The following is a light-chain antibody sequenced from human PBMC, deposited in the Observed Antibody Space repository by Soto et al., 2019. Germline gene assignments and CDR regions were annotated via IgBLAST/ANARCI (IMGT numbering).Light chain of an antibody. V-gene: IGKV3-20*01. CDR2: GTS. CDR1: HSVTSNS. CDR3: QQYENSPYT. Sequence: EIVLTKSPGTLSLSPGERATLSCRTSHSVTSNSLAWYQQRPGQAPRLLIYGTSSRATGIPDRFSGSGSGTDFTLTISRLEAEDFAVFYCQQYENSPYTFGQGTKLEIK. J-gene: IGKJ2*01.